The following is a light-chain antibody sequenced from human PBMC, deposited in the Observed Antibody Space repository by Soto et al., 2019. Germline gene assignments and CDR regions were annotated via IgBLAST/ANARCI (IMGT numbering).Light chain of an antibody. V-gene: IGKV3-15*01. CDR2: GAS. CDR3: QQYNSYSYT. Sequence: EIVMTQSPATLSVSPGERATLFCRASHSVSSSLAWYQQKPGQAPRLLIYGASTRATGIPARFSGSGSGTEFTLTISSLQSDDLATYYCQQYNSYSYTFGQGTKVDIK. CDR1: HSVSSS. J-gene: IGKJ2*01.